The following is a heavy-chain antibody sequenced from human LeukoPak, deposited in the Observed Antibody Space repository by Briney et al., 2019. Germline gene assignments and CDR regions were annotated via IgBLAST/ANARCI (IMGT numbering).Heavy chain of an antibody. V-gene: IGHV4-59*08. Sequence: SETLSLTCTVWGGSISSYYGSWIRQPPGKGLEWIGYIYYSGSTTYNPSLKSRVTISVDTSKNQFSLKLSSVTAADTAMYYCARRYCSGGSCYSSLDYWGQGTLVTVSS. J-gene: IGHJ4*02. CDR3: ARRYCSGGSCYSSLDY. CDR2: IYYSGST. D-gene: IGHD2-15*01. CDR1: GGSISSYY.